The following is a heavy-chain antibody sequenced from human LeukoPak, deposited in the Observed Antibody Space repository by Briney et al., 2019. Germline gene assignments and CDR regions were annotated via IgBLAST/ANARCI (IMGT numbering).Heavy chain of an antibody. CDR3: AKDRFPADWNETPYLDY. D-gene: IGHD1-1*01. CDR2: ISGDGVST. Sequence: GGSLRLSCVASGLPIADFAMHWVRQAPGKGLEWVSLISGDGVSTFYADSVKGRFTISRDNSKNTLYLQMNSLRAEDTAVYYCAKDRFPADWNETPYLDYWGQGALVTVSS. V-gene: IGHV3-23*01. J-gene: IGHJ4*02. CDR1: GLPIADFA.